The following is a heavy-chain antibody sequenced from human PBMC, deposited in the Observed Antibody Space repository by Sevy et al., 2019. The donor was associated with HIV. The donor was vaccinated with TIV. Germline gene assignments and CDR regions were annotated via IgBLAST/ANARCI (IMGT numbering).Heavy chain of an antibody. D-gene: IGHD3-10*01. Sequence: GGSLRLSCAASGFTFSSYAMSWVRQAPGKGLEWVSAISGSGGSTYYAYSVKGRFTISRDNSKNTLYLQMNSLRAEDTAVYYCAKEQRITMVRGSPYYGMDVWGQGTTVTVSS. CDR2: ISGSGGST. CDR1: GFTFSSYA. CDR3: AKEQRITMVRGSPYYGMDV. V-gene: IGHV3-23*01. J-gene: IGHJ6*02.